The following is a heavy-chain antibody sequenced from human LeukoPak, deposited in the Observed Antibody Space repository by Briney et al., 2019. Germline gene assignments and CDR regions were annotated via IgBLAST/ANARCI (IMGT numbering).Heavy chain of an antibody. CDR1: GGSISSGGYY. CDR2: VYYSGST. D-gene: IGHD3-10*01. Sequence: SETLSLTCTVSGGSISSGGYYWSWIRQHPGKGLEWIGYVYYSGSTYYNPSLKSRVTISVDTSKNQFSLKLSSVTAADTAVYCCAKAVRITMVRGVMVDFDPWGQGTLVTVSS. J-gene: IGHJ5*02. CDR3: AKAVRITMVRGVMVDFDP. V-gene: IGHV4-31*03.